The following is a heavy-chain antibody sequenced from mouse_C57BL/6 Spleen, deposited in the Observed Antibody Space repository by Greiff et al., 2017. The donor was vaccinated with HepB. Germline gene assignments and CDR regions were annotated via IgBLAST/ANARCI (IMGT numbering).Heavy chain of an antibody. CDR2: IDPSDSYT. V-gene: IGHV1-69*01. J-gene: IGHJ4*01. Sequence: QVQLQQPGAELVMPGASVKLSCKASGYTFTSYWMHWVKQRPGQGLEWIGEIDPSDSYTNYNQQFKGKSTLTVDKSSSTAYMQLSSLTSEDSAVYYCARYATTVVNYAMDYWGQGTSVTVSS. CDR3: ARYATTVVNYAMDY. D-gene: IGHD1-1*01. CDR1: GYTFTSYW.